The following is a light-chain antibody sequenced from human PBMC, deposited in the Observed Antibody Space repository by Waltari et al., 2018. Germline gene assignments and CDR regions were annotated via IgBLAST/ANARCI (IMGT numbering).Light chain of an antibody. CDR1: SSDFGSYNL. J-gene: IGLJ2*01. CDR3: CPYAGSSVV. V-gene: IGLV2-23*02. Sequence: QSALTQPASVCGSPGRSITISCTGTSSDFGSYNLVSWYQQHPGKAPKLMIYEVSKRPSGDSKRFSGSKYGNTDALTISGLQPDDEADYYCCPYAGSSVVFGGGTKLTVL. CDR2: EVS.